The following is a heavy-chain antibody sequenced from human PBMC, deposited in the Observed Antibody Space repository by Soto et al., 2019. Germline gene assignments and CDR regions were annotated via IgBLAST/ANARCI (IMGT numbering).Heavy chain of an antibody. CDR3: ARSFGPNDGLFDP. D-gene: IGHD3-3*01. J-gene: IGHJ5*02. Sequence: SQTLSLTCAFSGESISRNGVAYNWIRQSPSRGLEWLGRTYYRSKWYNDYALSVKSRITINPDTSKNQISLQLNSVTAEDTAVYYFARSFGPNDGLFDPWGQGSLDTGSS. CDR2: TYYRSKWYN. CDR1: GESISRNGVA. V-gene: IGHV6-1*01.